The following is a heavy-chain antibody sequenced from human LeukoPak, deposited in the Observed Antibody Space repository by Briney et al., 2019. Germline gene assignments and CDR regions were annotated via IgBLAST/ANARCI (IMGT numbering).Heavy chain of an antibody. D-gene: IGHD3-3*01. CDR3: AREDYNFL. CDR2: IYTTGFT. V-gene: IGHV4-61*02. Sequence: SETLSLTCTVSGGSFSSPNYYWSWIRQPAGKGLEWIGRIYTTGFTNYHSSLKSRVTVSIDTSKNQFYLKLTSVTAADTAVYYCAREDYNFLWGQGTLVTVSS. CDR1: GGSFSSPNYY. J-gene: IGHJ4*02.